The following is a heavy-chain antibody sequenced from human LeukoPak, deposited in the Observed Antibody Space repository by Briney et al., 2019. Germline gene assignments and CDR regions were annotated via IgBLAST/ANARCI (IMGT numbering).Heavy chain of an antibody. J-gene: IGHJ4*02. CDR2: IYYSGST. Sequence: PSETLSLTCTVSGGSISSYYWSWIRQPPGKGLEWIGYIYYSGSTNYNPSLKSRVTMSVDTSKNQFSLKLSSVTAADTAVYYCARGGYYYDSTSYYSLDYWGQGTLVTVSS. CDR3: ARGGYYYDSTSYYSLDY. V-gene: IGHV4-59*12. D-gene: IGHD3-22*01. CDR1: GGSISSYY.